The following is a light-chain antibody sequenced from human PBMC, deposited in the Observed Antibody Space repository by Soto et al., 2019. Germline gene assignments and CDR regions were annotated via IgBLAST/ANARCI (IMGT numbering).Light chain of an antibody. CDR2: SND. V-gene: IGLV1-44*01. CDR1: TSNIGSNA. CDR3: TAWDDSLNGRL. Sequence: QSVLTQPPSASGTPGQRVTFSCSGSTSNIGSNAVNWYQQLPGTAPKLLIYSNDRRPSGVPDRFSRSKSGTSASLAISGLQSEDEADYYCTAWDDSLNGRLFGGGTKLTVL. J-gene: IGLJ2*01.